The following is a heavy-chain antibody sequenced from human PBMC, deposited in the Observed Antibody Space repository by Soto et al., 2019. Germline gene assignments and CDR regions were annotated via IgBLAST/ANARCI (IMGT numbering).Heavy chain of an antibody. J-gene: IGHJ6*02. CDR3: IQSRCGGDCLQSYASYYYYGMDV. D-gene: IGHD2-21*02. CDR2: IYWDDDK. V-gene: IGHV2-5*02. CDR1: AFSLSTGGVG. Sequence: SGPTPVNPTQTLTLTCTFSAFSLSTGGVGVGWIRQPPGKALEWLALIYWDDDKRYSPSLRSRLTITKDTSKNQVVLTMTNMDPVDTATYYCIQSRCGGDCLQSYASYYYYGMDVWGQRTTVTGSS.